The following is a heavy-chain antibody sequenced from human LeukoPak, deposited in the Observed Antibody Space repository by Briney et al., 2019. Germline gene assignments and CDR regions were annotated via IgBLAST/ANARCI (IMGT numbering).Heavy chain of an antibody. CDR2: IRYDGSNK. CDR1: GFTFSSYG. Sequence: GGSLRLSCAASGFTFSSYGMHWVRQAPGKGLEWVAFIRYDGSNKDYADSVKGRFAISGDNSKNTLYLQMNSLRAEDTAVYYCAKDGHHYYDSSGYRPDWGQGTLVTVSS. V-gene: IGHV3-30*02. D-gene: IGHD3-22*01. J-gene: IGHJ4*02. CDR3: AKDGHHYYDSSGYRPD.